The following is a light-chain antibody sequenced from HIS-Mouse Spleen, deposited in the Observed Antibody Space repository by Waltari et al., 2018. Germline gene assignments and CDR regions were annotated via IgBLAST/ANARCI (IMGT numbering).Light chain of an antibody. J-gene: IGLJ1*01. V-gene: IGLV2-14*01. CDR1: SSDVGGYNY. CDR3: SSYTSSSTYV. Sequence: QSALTQPASVSGSPGQSITIPCTGTSSDVGGYNYVSWYQQHPGKAPKPIIYEVSNRPSGVSNRFSGSKSGNTASLTISGLQAEDEADYYCSSYTSSSTYVFGTGTKVTVL. CDR2: EVS.